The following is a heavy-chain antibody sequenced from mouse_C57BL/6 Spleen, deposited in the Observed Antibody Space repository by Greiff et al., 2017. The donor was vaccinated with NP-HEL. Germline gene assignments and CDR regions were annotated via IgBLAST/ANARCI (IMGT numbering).Heavy chain of an antibody. V-gene: IGHV3-6*01. Sequence: EVKLQESGPGLVKPSQSLSLTCSVTGYSITSGYYWNWIRQFPGNKLEWMGYISYDGSNNYNPSLKNRISITRYTSKNQFFLKLNSVTTEDTATYYCAREAGYFHWYFDVWGTGTTVTVSS. J-gene: IGHJ1*03. D-gene: IGHD2-2*01. CDR3: AREAGYFHWYFDV. CDR1: GYSITSGYY. CDR2: ISYDGSN.